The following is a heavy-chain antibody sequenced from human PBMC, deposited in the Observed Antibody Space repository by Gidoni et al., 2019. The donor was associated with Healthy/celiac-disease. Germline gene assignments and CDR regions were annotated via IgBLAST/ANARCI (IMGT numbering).Heavy chain of an antibody. CDR1: GGSFSGYY. CDR3: ARLDVNRYCSSTSCYNVYGMDV. CDR2: INHSGST. V-gene: IGHV4-34*01. Sequence: QVQLQQWGAGLLKPSETLSLTCAVYGGSFSGYYWSWIRQPPGKGLEWIGEINHSGSTNYNPSLKSRVTISVDTSKNQFSLKLSSVTAADTAVYYCARLDVNRYCSSTSCYNVYGMDVWGQGTTVTVSS. J-gene: IGHJ6*02. D-gene: IGHD2-2*02.